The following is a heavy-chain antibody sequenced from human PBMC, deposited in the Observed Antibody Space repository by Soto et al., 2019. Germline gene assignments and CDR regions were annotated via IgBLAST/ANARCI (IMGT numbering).Heavy chain of an antibody. J-gene: IGHJ3*02. D-gene: IGHD4-17*01. CDR2: INAGTGQV. CDR1: GYTFTRYG. CDR3: ARVMTVQAFDI. Sequence: ASVKVSCKASGYTFTRYGIHWVRQAPGQRLEWMGWINAGTGQVKYSQKFQGSVSITRDTSASTAYMELSSLRSGDTAVYYCARVMTVQAFDIRGQGTMVTVSS. V-gene: IGHV1-3*01.